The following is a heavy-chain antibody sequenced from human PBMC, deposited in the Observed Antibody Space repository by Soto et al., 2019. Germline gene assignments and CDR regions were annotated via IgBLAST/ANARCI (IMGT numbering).Heavy chain of an antibody. CDR3: ARDGHFDFWRDPGCDP. D-gene: IGHD3-3*01. J-gene: IGHJ5*02. CDR2: LIPMFATA. CDR1: GGTFSSYT. Sequence: QVQLVQSGAEVKKPGSSVKVSCKASGGTFSSYTVNWVRQAPGQGLEWMGGLIPMFATAGYAQKFQGRLTITADESTNTAFMELSSLRFEDTAIYYCARDGHFDFWRDPGCDPWGQGTLVTVSS. V-gene: IGHV1-69*01.